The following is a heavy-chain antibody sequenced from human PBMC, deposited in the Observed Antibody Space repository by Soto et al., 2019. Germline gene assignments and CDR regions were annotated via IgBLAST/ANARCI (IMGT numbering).Heavy chain of an antibody. V-gene: IGHV3-23*01. Sequence: GGSLRLSCAASGFTFSSYAMSWVRQAPGKGLEWVSAISGSGDSTYYADSVKGRFTISRDNSKNTLYLQMNSLRAEDTAVYYCAKRKLETARPTWFGEWGQGTLVTVSS. CDR2: ISGSGDST. J-gene: IGHJ4*02. D-gene: IGHD3-10*01. CDR3: AKRKLETARPTWFGE. CDR1: GFTFSSYA.